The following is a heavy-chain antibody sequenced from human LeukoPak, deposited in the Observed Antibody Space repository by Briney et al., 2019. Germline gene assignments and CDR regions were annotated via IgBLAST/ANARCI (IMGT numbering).Heavy chain of an antibody. CDR1: GFTFSSYA. CDR3: AKDFAIRERWWLSVGMDV. D-gene: IGHD2-2*02. CDR2: ISGSGGST. Sequence: GGSLRLSCAASGFTFSSYAMSWVRQAPGKGLEWVSAISGSGGSTYYADSVKCRFTISRDNSKNTLYLQMNSLRAEDTAVYYCAKDFAIRERWWLSVGMDVWGQGTTVTVSS. V-gene: IGHV3-23*01. J-gene: IGHJ6*02.